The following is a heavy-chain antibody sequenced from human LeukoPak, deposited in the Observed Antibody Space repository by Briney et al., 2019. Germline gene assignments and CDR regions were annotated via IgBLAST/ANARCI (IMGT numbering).Heavy chain of an antibody. CDR1: GYTFTSYG. Sequence: ASVKVSCKASGYTFTSYGISWVRQAPGQGLEWMGWISAYNGNTNYAQKFQGRVTITRNTSISTAYMELSSLRSEDTAVYYCARGGRNYYDSSGYYYAHWGQGTLVTVSS. D-gene: IGHD3-22*01. V-gene: IGHV1-18*01. CDR3: ARGGRNYYDSSGYYYAH. J-gene: IGHJ4*02. CDR2: ISAYNGNT.